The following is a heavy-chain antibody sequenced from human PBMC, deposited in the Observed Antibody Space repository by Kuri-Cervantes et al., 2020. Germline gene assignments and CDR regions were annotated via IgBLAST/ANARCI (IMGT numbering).Heavy chain of an antibody. V-gene: IGHV3-13*01. CDR3: ARGCSSAAEGCAYGMDV. D-gene: IGHD2-15*01. J-gene: IGHJ6*02. CDR1: GFTFSSYD. Sequence: GESLKISCAASGFTFSSYDMHWVRQATGKGLEWVTAIGTAGDTYYPGSVKGRFTISRENAKNSLYLQMNSLRAGDTAVYYCARGCSSAAEGCAYGMDVWGQGTTVTVSS. CDR2: IGTAGDT.